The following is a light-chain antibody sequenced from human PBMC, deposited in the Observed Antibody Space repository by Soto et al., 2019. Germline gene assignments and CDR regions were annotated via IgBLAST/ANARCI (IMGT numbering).Light chain of an antibody. J-gene: IGLJ2*01. CDR1: SSDIGGYNY. CDR2: EVS. CDR3: TSYTRTRNLL. Sequence: QSALTQPASVSGSPGQSITISCTGTSSDIGGYNYVSWYQHHPDQAPKLIIFEVSHRPSGVSNRFSGSKSGNTASLTISGLQTEDEADYYCTSYTRTRNLLFGGGTKLTVL. V-gene: IGLV2-14*01.